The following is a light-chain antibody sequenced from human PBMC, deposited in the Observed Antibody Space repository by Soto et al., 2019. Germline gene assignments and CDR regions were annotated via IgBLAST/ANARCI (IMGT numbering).Light chain of an antibody. Sequence: DIHMTQSPSSLSASVGDRVTITCRASQGISSYLAWYQRKPGKVPKLLIYAASTLQSGVPSRFSGSGSGTDFTLTISSLQPEDVATYYCQKYNSAPLTFGGGTKVEIK. CDR2: AAS. V-gene: IGKV1-27*01. J-gene: IGKJ4*01. CDR3: QKYNSAPLT. CDR1: QGISSY.